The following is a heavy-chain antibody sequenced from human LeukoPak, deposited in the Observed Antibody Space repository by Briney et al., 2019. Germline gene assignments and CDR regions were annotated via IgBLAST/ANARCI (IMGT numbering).Heavy chain of an antibody. Sequence: PGGSLTLSCEAFEFTFSNYWMSWVRQAPGKGLEWVANINEDRSVKYYADSVKGRFTISRDNARNSVFLQMNSLRAEDTAVYYCARDINSVASDMWGQGTVVTVSS. V-gene: IGHV3-7*01. CDR1: EFTFSNYW. CDR3: ARDINSVASDM. D-gene: IGHD1-1*01. CDR2: INEDRSVK. J-gene: IGHJ3*02.